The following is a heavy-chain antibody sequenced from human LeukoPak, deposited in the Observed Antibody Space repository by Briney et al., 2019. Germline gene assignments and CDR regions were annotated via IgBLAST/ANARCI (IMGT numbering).Heavy chain of an antibody. CDR1: GXYFTNYW. Sequence: GESLKISCKGSGXYFTNYWISWVRQMPGKGLEWMGRIDPSDSYTNFSPSFEGHITITVDKSINTAFLQWSSLKASDTAVYFCARHWAMTTATRREFDSWGQGTLVTVSS. D-gene: IGHD4-17*01. CDR2: IDPSDSYT. CDR3: ARHWAMTTATRREFDS. J-gene: IGHJ4*02. V-gene: IGHV5-10-1*01.